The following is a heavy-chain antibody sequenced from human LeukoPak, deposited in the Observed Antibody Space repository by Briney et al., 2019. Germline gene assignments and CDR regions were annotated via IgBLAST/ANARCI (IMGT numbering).Heavy chain of an antibody. Sequence: SKTLSLTCTVSGGSISSSSYYWSWIRQPAGKGLECIGRVYSSGSTNYNPSLKSRVTISVDTSKNQFSLKLSSVAAADTAVYYCARDKWYGDYVSGWFDPWGQGTLVTVSS. D-gene: IGHD4-17*01. V-gene: IGHV4-61*02. J-gene: IGHJ5*02. CDR1: GGSISSSSYY. CDR3: ARDKWYGDYVSGWFDP. CDR2: VYSSGST.